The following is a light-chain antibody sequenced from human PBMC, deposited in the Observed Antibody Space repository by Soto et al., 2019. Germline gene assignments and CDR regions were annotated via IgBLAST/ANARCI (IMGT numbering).Light chain of an antibody. CDR2: GAS. Sequence: EIVLTQSPCTLSLSPGERATLSFSASQSVSSSYLAWYQEKPGQTPRLLIYGASSRAPGIPDRFRGSGSGTDFTLNIDRLEPADFVVSYCQQYGSSPGTFGQGTKVEIK. V-gene: IGKV3-20*01. CDR1: QSVSSSY. J-gene: IGKJ1*01. CDR3: QQYGSSPGT.